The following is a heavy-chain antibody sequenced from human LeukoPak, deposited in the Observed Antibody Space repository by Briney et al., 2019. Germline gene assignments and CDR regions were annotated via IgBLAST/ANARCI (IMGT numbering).Heavy chain of an antibody. D-gene: IGHD2-15*01. CDR3: PREPYRYCSGGSCYPYNWFDP. Sequence: SQTLSLTCTVSGGSISSCGYYWSWIRQHPGKGLEWIGYIYYSGSTYYNPSLKSRVTISVDTSKNQFPLKLSSVTAADTAVYYCPREPYRYCSGGSCYPYNWFDPWGQGTLVTVSS. J-gene: IGHJ5*02. V-gene: IGHV4-31*03. CDR1: GGSISSCGYY. CDR2: IYYSGST.